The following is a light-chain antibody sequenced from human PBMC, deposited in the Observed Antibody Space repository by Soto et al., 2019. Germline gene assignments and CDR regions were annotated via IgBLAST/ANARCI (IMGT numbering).Light chain of an antibody. V-gene: IGKV1-39*01. Sequence: DIQMTQSPSSLPASLGDRVTLTCRASQSISTYLNWYQQKPGKAPDLLIYTASSLESGVPSRFSGSGSGTDFTLTISSLQPEDFATYFCQQSYSRPRTFGQGTKVDI. J-gene: IGKJ1*01. CDR1: QSISTY. CDR2: TAS. CDR3: QQSYSRPRT.